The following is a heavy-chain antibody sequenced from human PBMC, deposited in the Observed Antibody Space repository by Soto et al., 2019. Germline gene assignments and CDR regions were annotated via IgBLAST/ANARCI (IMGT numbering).Heavy chain of an antibody. CDR1: GYTFTGYY. CDR3: ARASIFWGLRMGG. J-gene: IGHJ6*02. D-gene: IGHD3-3*01. V-gene: IGHV1-2*04. Sequence: QVQLVQSGAEVKKPGASVKVSCKASGYTFTGYYMHWVRQAPGQGLEWMGWINPNSGGTNYAQKFQGWGTMTRDTCISTGYMELRRLRSDDKAGVYRARASIFWGLRMGGWGQGTTVTVSS. CDR2: INPNSGGT.